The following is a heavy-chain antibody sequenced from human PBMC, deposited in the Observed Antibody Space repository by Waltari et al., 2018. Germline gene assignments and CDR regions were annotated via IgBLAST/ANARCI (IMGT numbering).Heavy chain of an antibody. J-gene: IGHJ4*02. Sequence: QLQLQESGPGLVKPSETLSPPCTVSRSSIRINNYHGGWLRQPPGKGLAWIGSFYKSGTTYYNPSHKSRVTISVDTSNNQFSLKLNSVTAADTAVYYCVRGYPDIVATISDYWGQGTLVIVSS. CDR1: RSSIRINNYH. V-gene: IGHV4-39*07. CDR2: FYKSGTT. CDR3: VRGYPDIVATISDY. D-gene: IGHD5-12*01.